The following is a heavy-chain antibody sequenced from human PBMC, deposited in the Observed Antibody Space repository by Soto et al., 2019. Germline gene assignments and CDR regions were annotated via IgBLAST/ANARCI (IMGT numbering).Heavy chain of an antibody. Sequence: GGSLRLSCVVSGFTFDHYAMHWVRQAPGKGLEWVSGISWNGDKTDYADSLKGRFTISRDNAKNSLFLQMNSLRAEDTALYYCVKDRSEVLYAAGGMDVWGQGTAVTVSS. CDR2: ISWNGDKT. D-gene: IGHD2-2*01. V-gene: IGHV3-9*01. CDR3: VKDRSEVLYAAGGMDV. J-gene: IGHJ6*02. CDR1: GFTFDHYA.